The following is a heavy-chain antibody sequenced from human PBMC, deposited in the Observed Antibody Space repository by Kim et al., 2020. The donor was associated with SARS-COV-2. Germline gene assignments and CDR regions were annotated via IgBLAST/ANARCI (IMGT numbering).Heavy chain of an antibody. D-gene: IGHD3-22*01. J-gene: IGHJ4*02. CDR1: GFSFSRYA. V-gene: IGHV3-30-3*01. CDR3: ARSYYDSVGSYSELHLFAY. Sequence: GGSLRLSCAVSGFSFSRYAMHWVRQAPGKGLEWVAVIAYDGSNKYYADSVKGRFTISRDNSKNTLYLEMNGLRAEDTALFYCARSYYDSVGSYSELHLFAYWGQGTLVTVSS. CDR2: IAYDGSNK.